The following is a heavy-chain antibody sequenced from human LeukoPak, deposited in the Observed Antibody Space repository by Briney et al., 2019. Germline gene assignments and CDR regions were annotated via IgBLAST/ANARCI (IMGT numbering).Heavy chain of an antibody. Sequence: SEALSLTCTVSGGSISTNYWNWIRQPAGKGLEWIGRIYVTGTTYYNPSLKSRLTMSVDASRNQFFLNLSSVTAADTAVYYCARGGPDLAREYFQYWGQGTLVTVS. J-gene: IGHJ1*01. CDR3: ARGGPDLAREYFQY. CDR2: IYVTGTT. D-gene: IGHD5-12*01. V-gene: IGHV4-4*07. CDR1: GGSISTNY.